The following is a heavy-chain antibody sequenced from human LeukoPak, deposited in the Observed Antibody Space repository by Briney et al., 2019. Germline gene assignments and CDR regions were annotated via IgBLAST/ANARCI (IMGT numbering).Heavy chain of an antibody. Sequence: SGGSLRLSCAASGFTFSDYYMSWIRQAPGKGLEWVSYISSSGSTIYYADSVKGRFTISRDNAKNSLYLQMNSLGAEDTAVYYCAKDETISGVNYFYYWGQGTLVTVSS. CDR3: AKDETISGVNYFYY. V-gene: IGHV3-11*01. CDR2: ISSSGSTI. J-gene: IGHJ4*02. CDR1: GFTFSDYY. D-gene: IGHD3-3*01.